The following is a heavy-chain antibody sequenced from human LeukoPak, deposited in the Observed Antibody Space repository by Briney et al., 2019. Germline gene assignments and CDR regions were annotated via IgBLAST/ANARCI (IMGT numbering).Heavy chain of an antibody. V-gene: IGHV4-59*01. D-gene: IGHD6-19*01. CDR1: GVSISSYY. CDR2: IYYSGST. J-gene: IGHJ5*02. CDR3: ARELYSSGWYSGWFDP. Sequence: SETLSLTCTVSGVSISSYYWSWIRQPPGKGLEWIGYIYYSGSTNYNPSLKSRVTISVDTSKNQFSLKLSSVTAADTAVYYCARELYSSGWYSGWFDPWGQGTLVTVSS.